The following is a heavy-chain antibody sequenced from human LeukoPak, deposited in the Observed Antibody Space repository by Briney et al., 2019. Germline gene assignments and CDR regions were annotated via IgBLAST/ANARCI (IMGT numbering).Heavy chain of an antibody. CDR2: ISHSGGST. V-gene: IGHV3-23*01. D-gene: IGHD3-10*01. J-gene: IGHJ5*02. CDR1: GFTFPTYA. Sequence: PGGSLRLSCAASGFTFPTYAMTWVRQAPGKGLEWVSGISHSGGSTYYADSVKGRFTISRDNSKNTLYLQMNSLRAEDTAVYYCARGSLRITMVRGVINFGWFDPWGQGTLVTVSS. CDR3: ARGSLRITMVRGVINFGWFDP.